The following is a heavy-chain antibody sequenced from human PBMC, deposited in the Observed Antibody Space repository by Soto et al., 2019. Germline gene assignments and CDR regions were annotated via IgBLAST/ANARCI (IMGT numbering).Heavy chain of an antibody. D-gene: IGHD2-15*01. CDR3: ARGGYCSGGSCPSRY. J-gene: IGHJ4*02. Sequence: QVQLVQSGAEVKKPGSSVKVSCKASGGTFSSYAISWVRQAPGQGLEWMGGIIPIFGTANYAQKFQGRVTIAADESTSTAHMELSSLRSEDTAVYYCARGGYCSGGSCPSRYWGQGTLVTVSS. CDR2: IIPIFGTA. V-gene: IGHV1-69*12. CDR1: GGTFSSYA.